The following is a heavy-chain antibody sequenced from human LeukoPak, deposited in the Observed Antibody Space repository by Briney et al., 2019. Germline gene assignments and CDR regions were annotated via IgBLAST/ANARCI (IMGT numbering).Heavy chain of an antibody. V-gene: IGHV4-4*09. CDR2: IFTGGST. CDR1: GGSINSDF. CDR3: ARSASVGGPDAFDI. D-gene: IGHD4-23*01. J-gene: IGHJ3*02. Sequence: SETLSLTCIVSGGSINSDFWSWIRQSPGKGLEWIGYIFTGGSTNYNPSLNSRVTMSLHTSQNLFSLKLSSVTAADTAVYYCARSASVGGPDAFDIWGQGTVVTVSS.